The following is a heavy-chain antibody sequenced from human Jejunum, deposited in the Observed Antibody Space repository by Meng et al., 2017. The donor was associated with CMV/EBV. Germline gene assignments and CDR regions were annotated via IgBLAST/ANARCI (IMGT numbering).Heavy chain of an antibody. Sequence: FDNYGIRWVRQAPGQGLEWMGWIDTNNGNTDSAQKFKGRLTMTSDTYTTTAYMELRSLRSDDTAVYYCTIDRRSRHSGDYYYFDYWGQGALVTVSS. CDR3: TIDRRSRHSGDYYYFDY. V-gene: IGHV1-18*01. D-gene: IGHD1-26*01. CDR2: IDTNNGNT. J-gene: IGHJ4*02. CDR1: FDNYG.